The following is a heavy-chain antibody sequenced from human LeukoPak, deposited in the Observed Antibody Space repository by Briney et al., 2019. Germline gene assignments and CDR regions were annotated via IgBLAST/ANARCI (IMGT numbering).Heavy chain of an antibody. V-gene: IGHV3-30*02. CDR1: GFTFSSYG. Sequence: TGGSLRLSCAASGFTFSSYGMHWVRQAPGKGLEWVAFIRYDGSNKYYADSVKGRFTISRDNSKNTLYLQMNSLRAKDTAVYYCAKDPTPFSSGWYLDYWGQGTLVTVSS. CDR2: IRYDGSNK. D-gene: IGHD6-19*01. J-gene: IGHJ4*02. CDR3: AKDPTPFSSGWYLDY.